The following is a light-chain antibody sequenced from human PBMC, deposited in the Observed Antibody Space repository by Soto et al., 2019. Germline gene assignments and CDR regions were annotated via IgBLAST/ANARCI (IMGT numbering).Light chain of an antibody. CDR2: DVD. CDR1: SSVVGGYNY. J-gene: IGLJ1*01. CDR3: SSYTSSSTRV. Sequence: QSVLTQPASVSGSPGQSITISCTGTSSVVGGYNYVSWYQQYPGKAPKVVIYDVDNRPSGVSHRFSGSKSGNTASLTISGLQAEDEADYYCSSYTSSSTRVFGTGTKVTVL. V-gene: IGLV2-14*03.